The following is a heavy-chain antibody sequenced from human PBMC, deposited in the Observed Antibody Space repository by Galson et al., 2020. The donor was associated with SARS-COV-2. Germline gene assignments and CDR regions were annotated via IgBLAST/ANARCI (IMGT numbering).Heavy chain of an antibody. D-gene: IGHD3-10*01. J-gene: IGHJ4*02. CDR3: ARPGLVRGVISPLVDS. V-gene: IGHV5-51*01. CDR2: IYPGDADT. CDR1: GYNFTSNW. Sequence: GESLKISCKGSGYNFTSNWIGWVRQMPGKGLEWMGLIYPGDADTRYSPSFQGHVTISADTSLTTAYLQWSSLKASDTAMYFCARPGLVRGVISPLVDSWGQGTLVTVSS.